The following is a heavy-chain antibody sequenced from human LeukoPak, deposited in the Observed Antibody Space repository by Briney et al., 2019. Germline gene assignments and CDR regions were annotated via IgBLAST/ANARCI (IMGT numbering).Heavy chain of an antibody. Sequence: GGSLRLSCAASGFSFSSYWMSWVRQAPGKGLEWVANIKEDGSERNYVDSVKGRFTISRDNAKNSLYLQMNSLRAEDTTVYYCARKDSSPRTFDYWGQGTLVTVSS. CDR2: IKEDGSER. CDR3: ARKDSSPRTFDY. D-gene: IGHD3-22*01. CDR1: GFSFSSYW. V-gene: IGHV3-7*01. J-gene: IGHJ4*02.